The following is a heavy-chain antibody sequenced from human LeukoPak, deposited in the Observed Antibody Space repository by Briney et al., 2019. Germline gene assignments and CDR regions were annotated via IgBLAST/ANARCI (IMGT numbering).Heavy chain of an antibody. Sequence: GGSLRLSCAASGFSVRNYAMNWVRQAPGKGLEWVSSIGGSGDSTFYADSVKGRFTISRDNAKNSLYLQMNSLRAEDTAVYYCARDRDEYSSSEGAFDIWGQGTMVTVSS. J-gene: IGHJ3*02. CDR1: GFSVRNYA. CDR2: IGGSGDST. D-gene: IGHD6-6*01. CDR3: ARDRDEYSSSEGAFDI. V-gene: IGHV3-23*01.